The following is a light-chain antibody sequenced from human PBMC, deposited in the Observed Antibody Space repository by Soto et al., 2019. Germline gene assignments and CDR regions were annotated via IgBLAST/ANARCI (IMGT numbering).Light chain of an antibody. V-gene: IGKV1-39*01. J-gene: IGKJ1*01. Sequence: DIKLTQSPSSLSASVGDRVTITCRASQGISNYLNWYQQKPGKAPKLLISPASSLQSAVPSRFSGSGSGTDFTLTIRRLEPEDFAVYYCQQYGRSPWTFGQGTKVDIK. CDR1: QGISNY. CDR3: QQYGRSPWT. CDR2: PAS.